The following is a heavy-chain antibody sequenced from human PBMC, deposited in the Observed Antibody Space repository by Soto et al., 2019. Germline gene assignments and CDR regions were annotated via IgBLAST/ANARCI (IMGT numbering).Heavy chain of an antibody. J-gene: IGHJ6*02. Sequence: LRLSCAASGFTFDDYAMHWVRQAPGKGLEWVSGISWNSGSIGYADSVKGRFTISRDNAKNSLYLQMNSLRAEDTALYYCAKDISLAGTYYYGMDVWGQGTTVTVSS. CDR2: ISWNSGSI. D-gene: IGHD1-26*01. V-gene: IGHV3-9*01. CDR3: AKDISLAGTYYYGMDV. CDR1: GFTFDDYA.